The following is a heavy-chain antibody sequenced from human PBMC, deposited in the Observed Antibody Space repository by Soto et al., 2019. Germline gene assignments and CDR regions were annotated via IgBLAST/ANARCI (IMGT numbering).Heavy chain of an antibody. J-gene: IGHJ4*02. V-gene: IGHV3-21*01. CDR1: GFTFSSYS. Sequence: PGGSLRLSCAASGFTFSSYSMNWVRQAPGKGLEWVSSISSSSSYIYYADSVKGRFTISRDNAKNSLYLQMNSLRAEDTAVYYCARDSYYYDSSGHTPYFAYWRQGTLVTVSS. CDR2: ISSSSSYI. D-gene: IGHD3-22*01. CDR3: ARDSYYYDSSGHTPYFAY.